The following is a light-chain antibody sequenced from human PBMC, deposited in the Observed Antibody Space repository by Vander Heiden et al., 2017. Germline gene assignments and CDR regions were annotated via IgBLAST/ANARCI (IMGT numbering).Light chain of an antibody. J-gene: IGLJ3*02. CDR3: QTWGAGRV. V-gene: IGLV4-69*01. CDR1: SGHSNYA. CDR2: GKSDGSH. Sequence: QLALTQSPSASASLGASVKITCTLSSGHSNYAIGWHQQQPEKGPRYLMKGKSDGSHDKGDGIPDRFSGSSSGAERYLTISSLQAEDESDYYCQTWGAGRVFGGGTKLTVL.